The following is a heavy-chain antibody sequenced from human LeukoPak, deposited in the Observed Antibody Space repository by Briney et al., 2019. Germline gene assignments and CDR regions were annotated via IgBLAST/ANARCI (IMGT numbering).Heavy chain of an antibody. CDR3: ARDRGSYYYYDMDV. V-gene: IGHV1-69*13. CDR1: GGTFSSYA. Sequence: ASVKVSCTASGGTFSSYAISWVRQAPGQGLEWMGGIIPIFGTANYAQKFQGRVTITADESTSTAYMELSSLRSEDTAVYYCARDRGSYYYYDMDVWGQGSTVTVSS. J-gene: IGHJ6*02. CDR2: IIPIFGTA.